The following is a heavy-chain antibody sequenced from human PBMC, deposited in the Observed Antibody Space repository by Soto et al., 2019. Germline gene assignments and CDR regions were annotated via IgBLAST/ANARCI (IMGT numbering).Heavy chain of an antibody. J-gene: IGHJ4*02. CDR3: ARHIEEVGNLFDY. Sequence: SETLSLTCTVSGGSISSYYWSWIRQPPGKGLEWIGYIYYSGSTNYNPSLKSRVTISVDTSKNQFSLKLSSVTAADTAVYYCARHIEEVGNLFDYWGQGTLVTVSS. D-gene: IGHD2-21*01. CDR2: IYYSGST. V-gene: IGHV4-59*08. CDR1: GGSISSYY.